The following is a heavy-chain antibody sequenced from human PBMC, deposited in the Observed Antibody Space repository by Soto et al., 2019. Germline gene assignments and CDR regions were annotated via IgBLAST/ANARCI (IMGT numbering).Heavy chain of an antibody. Sequence: GESLKISCKGSGYTFTNYWIGWVRQMPGKGLEWMGIIYPGDSDTKYNPSFQGQVTISADKSITTTYLQWSSLKASDAAIYYCAASIFYYGMDVWGQGTTVTVSS. V-gene: IGHV5-51*01. J-gene: IGHJ6*02. CDR2: IYPGDSDT. CDR1: GYTFTNYW. CDR3: AASIFYYGMDV.